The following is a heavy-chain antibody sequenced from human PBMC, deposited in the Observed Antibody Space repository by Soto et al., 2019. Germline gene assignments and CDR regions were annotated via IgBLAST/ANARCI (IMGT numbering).Heavy chain of an antibody. CDR1: GFSFVNYA. CDR3: AREGIDLRGYSSGWPDY. J-gene: IGHJ4*02. CDR2: LSGSGTST. Sequence: PGGSLRLSCAASGFSFVNYAMNWVRQAPGKGLEWVSGLSGSGTSTYYADSVKGRFTISRDNSRDTLFLQMNSLRAEDTAVYYCAREGIDLRGYSSGWPDYWGQGTLVTVSS. D-gene: IGHD6-19*01. V-gene: IGHV3-23*01.